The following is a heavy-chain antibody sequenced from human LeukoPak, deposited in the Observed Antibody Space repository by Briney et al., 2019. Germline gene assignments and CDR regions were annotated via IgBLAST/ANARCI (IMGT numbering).Heavy chain of an antibody. Sequence: WGSLRLSCAASGFTVSSNYMTWVRQAPGKGLEWVSVTYSGGSTYYADSVKGRFTISRDNSKNTLYLQMNSLRAEDTAVYYCARGIEVGSGYMDVWGKGTTVTISS. CDR2: TYSGGST. V-gene: IGHV3-66*01. J-gene: IGHJ6*03. CDR3: ARGIEVGSGYMDV. D-gene: IGHD2-15*01. CDR1: GFTVSSNY.